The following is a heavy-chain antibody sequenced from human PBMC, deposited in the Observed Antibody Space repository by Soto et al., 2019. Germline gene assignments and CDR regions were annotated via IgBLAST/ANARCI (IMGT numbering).Heavy chain of an antibody. CDR2: INTYNGNS. CDR1: GYTLTNYA. V-gene: IGHV1-18*01. CDR3: ARDCTGGSCFCIY. Sequence: QVQLVQSAAEVKKPGASVKVSCKASGYTLTNYAISWVRQAPGQGREWMGWINTYNGNSNYAQKFQGRVTMTTDTSTNTAYMELRSLTPDDTAVYYCARDCTGGSCFCIYWGQGTLVTVSS. D-gene: IGHD2-15*01. J-gene: IGHJ4*02.